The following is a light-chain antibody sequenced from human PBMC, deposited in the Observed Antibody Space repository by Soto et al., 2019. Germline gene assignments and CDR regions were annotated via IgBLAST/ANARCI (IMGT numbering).Light chain of an antibody. CDR2: DAS. CDR3: QQYSKWPRT. Sequence: IVMTQSPATLSVSPGERATLSRRASQSVSSNLAWYQQKPGQTPRLLIYDASTRATGIPARFSGSGSGAEFTLTISSLQSEDFAVYYCQQYSKWPRTFGQGTKLEIK. CDR1: QSVSSN. V-gene: IGKV3-15*01. J-gene: IGKJ2*01.